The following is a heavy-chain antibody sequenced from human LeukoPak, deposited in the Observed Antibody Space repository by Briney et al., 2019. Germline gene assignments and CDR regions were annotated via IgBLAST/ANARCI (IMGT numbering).Heavy chain of an antibody. Sequence: SETLSLTCTVSGGSISNYYWSWIRQPPGKGLEWIGYIYYSGSTKYNPSLKSRVTISVDTSKNQFYLRLSSVTAADTAVYYCARDWGVSARPGYMDVWGKGTTVTVSS. D-gene: IGHD6-6*01. CDR1: GGSISNYY. J-gene: IGHJ6*03. CDR3: ARDWGVSARPGYMDV. V-gene: IGHV4-59*01. CDR2: IYYSGST.